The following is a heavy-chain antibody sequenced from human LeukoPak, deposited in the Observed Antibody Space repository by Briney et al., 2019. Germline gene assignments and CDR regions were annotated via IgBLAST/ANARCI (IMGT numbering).Heavy chain of an antibody. V-gene: IGHV3-74*01. CDR3: AKVLSGSQDY. CDR1: GFTFSTYW. D-gene: IGHD1-26*01. J-gene: IGHJ4*02. Sequence: PGGSLRLSCAASGFTFSTYWMHWVRQAPGKGLVWVSRINSDGSSTIYADSVKGRFTISRDNSKNTVYLQMNSLRAEDTAVYYCAKVLSGSQDYWGQGTLVTVFS. CDR2: INSDGSST.